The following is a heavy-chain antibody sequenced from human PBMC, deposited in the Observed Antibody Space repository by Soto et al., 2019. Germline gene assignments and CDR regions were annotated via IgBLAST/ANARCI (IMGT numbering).Heavy chain of an antibody. V-gene: IGHV3-30-3*01. CDR1: GFTFSSYA. CDR2: ISYDGSNK. CDR3: ARVLRAYNYNSGGPNGFDP. J-gene: IGHJ5*02. D-gene: IGHD3-22*01. Sequence: SGGSLRLSCAASGFTFSSYAMDWVRQAPGKGLEWVAVISYDGSNKYYADSVKGRFTISRDNSKNTLYLQMNSLRAEDTAVYYCARVLRAYNYNSGGPNGFDPGGQGTLVTVSS.